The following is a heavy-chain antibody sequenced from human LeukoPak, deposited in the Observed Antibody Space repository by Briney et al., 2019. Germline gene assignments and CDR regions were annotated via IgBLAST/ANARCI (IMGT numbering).Heavy chain of an antibody. D-gene: IGHD7-27*01. CDR2: ISSRGDII. Sequence: PGGTLRLSCVASGVTFSGYGMSWVRQAPGKGLEWVSHISSRGDIICYEDSVKSRYINSRADAESSLYLQMNSLSVEDTAVYYCARDEDGDQEFDYWGQGTLVTVSS. J-gene: IGHJ4*02. CDR1: GVTFSGYG. CDR3: ARDEDGDQEFDY. V-gene: IGHV3-48*03.